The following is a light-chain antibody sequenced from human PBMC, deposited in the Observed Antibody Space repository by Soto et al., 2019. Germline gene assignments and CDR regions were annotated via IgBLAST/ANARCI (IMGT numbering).Light chain of an antibody. J-gene: IGLJ1*01. CDR1: SSDVGAYEY. CDR2: DVN. CDR3: CSYTTTSTYV. V-gene: IGLV2-14*01. Sequence: QSALTQPASVSGSPGQSITISCTGTSSDVGAYEYVSWYQQHPGKVPKLVIYDVNDRPSGVSDRFSGSKSGNTASLTISGLQAEDEADYYCCSYTTTSTYVFGPGTKVTVL.